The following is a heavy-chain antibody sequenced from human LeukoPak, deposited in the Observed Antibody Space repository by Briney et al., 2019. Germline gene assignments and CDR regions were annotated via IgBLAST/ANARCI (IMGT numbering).Heavy chain of an antibody. CDR1: GGTFSSYA. Sequence: GSSVKVSCKASGGTFSSYAISWVRQAPGQGLEWMGRIIPILGIANYAQKFQGRVTITADKSTSTAYMELSSPRSEDTAVYYCARDYITIFGVVITHFDYWGQGTLVTVSS. D-gene: IGHD3-3*01. J-gene: IGHJ4*02. CDR3: ARDYITIFGVVITHFDY. CDR2: IIPILGIA. V-gene: IGHV1-69*04.